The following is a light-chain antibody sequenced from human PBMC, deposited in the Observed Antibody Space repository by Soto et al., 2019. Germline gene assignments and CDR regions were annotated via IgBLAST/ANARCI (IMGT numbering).Light chain of an antibody. V-gene: IGLV1-47*01. CDR1: NSNIGSKY. CDR3: AAWDNSLVGGPA. CDR2: RNN. J-gene: IGLJ2*01. Sequence: QSVLTQPPSASGPPGQRVTLSCSGSNSNIGSKYVYWYQQLPGTAPKLLLYRNNQRPSGVPDRFSGSKSGTSASLAISGLRSEDEADYYCAAWDNSLVGGPAFGGGTKLTVL.